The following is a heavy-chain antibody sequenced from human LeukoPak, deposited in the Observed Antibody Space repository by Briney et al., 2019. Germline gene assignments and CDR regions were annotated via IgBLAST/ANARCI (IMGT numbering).Heavy chain of an antibody. Sequence: SETLSLTCAVYGGSFSDYYWTWIRQSPGKGLEWIGEINHTGATDYNPSLKSRVTISVDTSKNQFSLKVRSVTAADTAVYYCARRVRGVIISFYYYNGMDVWGQGTTVTVSS. V-gene: IGHV4-34*01. CDR1: GGSFSDYY. CDR2: INHTGAT. J-gene: IGHJ6*02. CDR3: ARRVRGVIISFYYYNGMDV. D-gene: IGHD3-10*01.